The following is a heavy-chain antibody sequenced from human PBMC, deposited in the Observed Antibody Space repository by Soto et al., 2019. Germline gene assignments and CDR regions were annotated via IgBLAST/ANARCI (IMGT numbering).Heavy chain of an antibody. J-gene: IGHJ6*02. V-gene: IGHV1-69*01. Sequence: QVQLVQSGAEVKKPGSSVKVSCKAPGGTFSSYAISWVRQAPGQGLEWMGGIIPIFGTAKYAQKFQGRVTITADESTSTGYMELSSLRSEDTAVYYCARSQGGSSSLDIYYYYYYGMDGWGHGTTVTVSS. CDR1: GGTFSSYA. D-gene: IGHD2-15*01. CDR2: IIPIFGTA. CDR3: ARSQGGSSSLDIYYYYYYGMDG.